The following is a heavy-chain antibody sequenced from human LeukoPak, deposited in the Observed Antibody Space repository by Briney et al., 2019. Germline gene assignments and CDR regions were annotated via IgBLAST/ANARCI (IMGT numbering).Heavy chain of an antibody. V-gene: IGHV1-24*01. J-gene: IGHJ3*02. Sequence: GASMKVSCKVSGYTLTELSMHWVRQAPGKGLEWMGGFDPEDGETIYAQKFQGRVTMTEDTSTDTAYMELSSLRSEDTAVYYCATERRVGARINDAFDIWGQGTMVTVSS. CDR3: ATERRVGARINDAFDI. CDR1: GYTLTELS. CDR2: FDPEDGET. D-gene: IGHD1-26*01.